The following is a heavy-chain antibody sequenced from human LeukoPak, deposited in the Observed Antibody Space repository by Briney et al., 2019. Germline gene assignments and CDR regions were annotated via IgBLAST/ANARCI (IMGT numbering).Heavy chain of an antibody. V-gene: IGHV3-11*01. D-gene: IGHD3-22*01. CDR3: ARRGTSGFYYY. J-gene: IGHJ4*02. CDR2: ISSSGTTI. CDR1: GFTFSDYY. Sequence: GGSLRLSCAASGFTFSDYYMSWIRQAPGKGLEWVSYISSSGTTIYYADSVKGRYTISRDNAKNSLYLQMNSLRAEDTAVYYCARRGTSGFYYYWGQGTLVTVSS.